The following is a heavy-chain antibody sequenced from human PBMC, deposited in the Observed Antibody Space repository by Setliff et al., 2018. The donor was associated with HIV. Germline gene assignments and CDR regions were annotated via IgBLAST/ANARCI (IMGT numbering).Heavy chain of an antibody. D-gene: IGHD6-19*01. CDR3: ARDPSSSGWSEGLYYFDS. Sequence: PSETLSLTCAVYGGSLSDHYWSWIRQPPGKGLEWIGEINHSGSTNYNPSLRSRVSISVDTSKNQFSLRLSYVTAADTAVYYCARDPSSSGWSEGLYYFDSWGRGTLVTVSS. J-gene: IGHJ4*02. CDR2: INHSGST. CDR1: GGSLSDHY. V-gene: IGHV4-34*01.